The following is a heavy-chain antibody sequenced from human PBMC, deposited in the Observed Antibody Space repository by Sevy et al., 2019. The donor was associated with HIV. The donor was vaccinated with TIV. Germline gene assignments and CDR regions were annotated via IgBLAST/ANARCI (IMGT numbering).Heavy chain of an antibody. D-gene: IGHD1-26*01. Sequence: SETLSLTCTVSGGSITSLYWNWIRQPPGKGLEWIANIYYNGHINYNPSLKSRITLSLDTSKNQFSLRLSSVTAADTAMYYCAGEDAWGRGYSWGQGTLVTVSS. J-gene: IGHJ4*02. V-gene: IGHV4-59*08. CDR2: IYYNGHI. CDR3: AGEDAWGRGYS. CDR1: GGSITSLY.